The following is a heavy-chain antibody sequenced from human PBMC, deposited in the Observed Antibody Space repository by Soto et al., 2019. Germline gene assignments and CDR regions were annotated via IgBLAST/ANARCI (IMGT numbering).Heavy chain of an antibody. J-gene: IGHJ4*02. Sequence: GGSLRLSCAASGFTFSSYGMHWVRQAPGKGLEWVAVIWYDESHKYYAGSVEGRFTISRDTSKNTLYLQMNSLRAEDTAVYYCARKAGQYGNYEPLDYWGQGTLVTVSS. D-gene: IGHD4-17*01. CDR2: IWYDESHK. V-gene: IGHV3-33*01. CDR1: GFTFSSYG. CDR3: ARKAGQYGNYEPLDY.